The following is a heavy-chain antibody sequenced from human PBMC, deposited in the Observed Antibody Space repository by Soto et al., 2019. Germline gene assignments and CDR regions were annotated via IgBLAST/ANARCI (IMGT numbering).Heavy chain of an antibody. CDR3: AKDPWGTVPGAFDI. Sequence: EVQLVESGGGLVQPGGSLRLSCAASGFTFSIYAMTWVRQAPGKGLEWLSTIRDRGGRVYYADSVKGRFTISRDNSRNTLYLQMTSLTVEDTAISYCAKDPWGTVPGAFDIWGQGTMVSVSS. J-gene: IGHJ3*02. D-gene: IGHD1-1*01. CDR1: GFTFSIYA. V-gene: IGHV3-23*04. CDR2: IRDRGGRV.